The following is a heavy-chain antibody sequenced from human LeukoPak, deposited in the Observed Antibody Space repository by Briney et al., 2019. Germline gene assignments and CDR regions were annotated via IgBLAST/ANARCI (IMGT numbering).Heavy chain of an antibody. Sequence: PGGSLRLSCAASGFTVSSNYMSWVRQAPGKGLEWVSSISSSSSYIYYADSVKGRFTISRDNAKNSLYLQMNSLRAEDTAVYYCASAIVGATLGYWGQGTLVTVSS. V-gene: IGHV3-21*01. CDR2: ISSSSSYI. D-gene: IGHD1-26*01. CDR1: GFTVSSNY. J-gene: IGHJ4*02. CDR3: ASAIVGATLGY.